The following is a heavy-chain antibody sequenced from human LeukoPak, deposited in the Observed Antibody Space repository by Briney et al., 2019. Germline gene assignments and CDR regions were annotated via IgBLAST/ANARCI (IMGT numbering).Heavy chain of an antibody. CDR1: GFTFSTYG. V-gene: IGHV3-30*18. J-gene: IGHJ4*02. CDR3: AKSGTRSSWSPRVKTYLDY. D-gene: IGHD6-13*01. CDR2: ISYDGSNK. Sequence: GRSLRLSCAAPGFTFSTYGMHWVRQAPGKGLEWVAVISYDGSNKYYADSVKGRFTISRDNSKNTLYLQMNSLRAEDTAVYYCAKSGTRSSWSPRVKTYLDYWGQGTLVTVSS.